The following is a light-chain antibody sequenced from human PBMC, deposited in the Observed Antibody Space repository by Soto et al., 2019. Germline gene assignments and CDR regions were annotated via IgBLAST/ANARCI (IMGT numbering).Light chain of an antibody. J-gene: IGLJ2*01. V-gene: IGLV2-14*01. Sequence: QSALTQPASVSGSPGQSITISCTGTSSDIGGSNYVSWYQQHPGKAPKLMIYEVSNRPSGVSNRFSGSKSGNTASLTISGLQAEDEADYYCSSYTTKNTRVFGGGTKLTVL. CDR3: SSYTTKNTRV. CDR2: EVS. CDR1: SSDIGGSNY.